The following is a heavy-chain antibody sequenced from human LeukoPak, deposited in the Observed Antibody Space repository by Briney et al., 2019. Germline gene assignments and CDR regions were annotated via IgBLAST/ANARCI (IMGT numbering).Heavy chain of an antibody. J-gene: IGHJ4*02. V-gene: IGHV4-4*02. D-gene: IGHD1-1*01. CDR2: IYHSGST. CDR1: GGSISSSNW. Sequence: SETLSLTCAVSGGSISSSNWWSWVRQPPGKGLEWIGEIYHSGSTNYNPSLKSRVTISVDKSKNQFSLRLSSVTAADTAVYYCARDQGYTTGFDRDYWGQGTLVTVSS. CDR3: ARDQGYTTGFDRDY.